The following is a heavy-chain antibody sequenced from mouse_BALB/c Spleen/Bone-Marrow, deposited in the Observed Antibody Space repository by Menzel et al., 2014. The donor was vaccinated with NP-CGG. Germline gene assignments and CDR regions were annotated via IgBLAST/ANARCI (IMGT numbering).Heavy chain of an antibody. J-gene: IGHJ4*01. CDR2: IWGDGST. D-gene: IGHD2-4*01. CDR3: ARDSFLITRALDY. Sequence: VKLEESGPGLVAPSQSLSITCTVSGFSLTGYGVSWVRQPPGKGLEWLGMIWGDGSTDYNSALKNRLSISKDNSKSQVFLKMNSLQTDDTARYYCARDSFLITRALDYWGQGTSVTVSS. CDR1: GFSLTGYG. V-gene: IGHV2-6-7*01.